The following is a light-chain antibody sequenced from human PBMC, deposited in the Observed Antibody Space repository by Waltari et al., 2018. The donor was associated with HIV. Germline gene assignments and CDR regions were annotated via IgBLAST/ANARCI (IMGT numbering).Light chain of an antibody. Sequence: QSALTQPASVSGSPGQSITISCTGTSSDVGGYNYVSWYQQHPGKAPKVMIYEVTHRPSVVSNRFSGSKSGNSASLTISGLQAEDEADYYCSSYTSSNTVVFGGGTKLTVL. V-gene: IGLV2-14*01. CDR3: SSYTSSNTVV. J-gene: IGLJ2*01. CDR2: EVT. CDR1: SSDVGGYNY.